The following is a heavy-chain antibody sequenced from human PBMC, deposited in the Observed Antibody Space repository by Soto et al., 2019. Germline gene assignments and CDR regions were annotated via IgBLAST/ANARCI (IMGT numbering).Heavy chain of an antibody. CDR2: IKSKTDGETT. V-gene: IGHV3-15*01. CDR1: GFTFSNAW. J-gene: IGHJ4*02. Sequence: AGGSLRLSCAASGFTFSNAWVSWVRQAPGKGLEWVGRIKSKTDGETTDYAAPVKGRFTISRDDSKNALYLQMNSLKTEDTAVYYCTTLYQGISNWGQGTLVTVSS. CDR3: TTLYQGISN. D-gene: IGHD1-20*01.